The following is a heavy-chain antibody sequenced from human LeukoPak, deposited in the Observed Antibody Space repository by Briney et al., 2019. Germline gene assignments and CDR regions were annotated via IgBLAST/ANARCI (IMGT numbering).Heavy chain of an antibody. V-gene: IGHV3-30*02. CDR3: AVNEANGYCSRTCEGYFYY. Sequence: GGSLRLSCAVSGFTFSSYGMHWVRQAPGKGLEWVAFIRYDGSNKYYADSVKGRFTISRDNSKNTLYLQMKSPRSEDTAVYYCAVNEANGYCSRTCEGYFYYWGQGTLVTVSS. J-gene: IGHJ4*02. CDR1: GFTFSSYG. CDR2: IRYDGSNK. D-gene: IGHD2-2*01.